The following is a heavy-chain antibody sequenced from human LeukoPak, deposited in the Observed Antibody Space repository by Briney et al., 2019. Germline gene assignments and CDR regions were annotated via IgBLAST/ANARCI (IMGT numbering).Heavy chain of an antibody. J-gene: IGHJ4*02. CDR3: ARHVDYGGRDY. Sequence: WIGRSYYSGSTYYHPSLKSRVTISVDTSKNQFSLKLSSVTAADTAVYYCARHVDYGGRDYWGQGTLVTVSS. V-gene: IGHV4-39*01. CDR2: SYYSGST. D-gene: IGHD4-23*01.